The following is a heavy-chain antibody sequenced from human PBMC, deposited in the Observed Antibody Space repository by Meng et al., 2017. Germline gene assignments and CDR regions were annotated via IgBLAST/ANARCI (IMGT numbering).Heavy chain of an antibody. CDR3: ARGGYSSGWPYFDY. CDR1: GFTFSSYA. V-gene: IGHV3-30*07. J-gene: IGHJ4*02. D-gene: IGHD6-19*01. Sequence: VELVESGGGVVQPGRSLRLSCAASGFTFSSYAMHWVRQAPGKGLEWVAVISYDGSNKYYADSVKGRFTISRDNSKNTLYLQMNSLRAEDTAVYYCARGGYSSGWPYFDYWGQGTLVTVSS. CDR2: ISYDGSNK.